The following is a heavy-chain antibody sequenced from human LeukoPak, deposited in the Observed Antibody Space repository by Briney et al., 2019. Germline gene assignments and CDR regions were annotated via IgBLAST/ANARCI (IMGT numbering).Heavy chain of an antibody. V-gene: IGHV4-39*01. D-gene: IGHD7-27*01. J-gene: IGHJ4*02. CDR1: GGSISSGSYY. Sequence: SETLSLTCTVSGGSISSGSYYWGWIRQPPGKGLEGIGSMHYSGSTYYNPSLKSRVTISVDTSKNQLSLKVSSVTAADTAVYYCARRGTNWGRFDYWGQGTLVTVSS. CDR3: ARRGTNWGRFDY. CDR2: MHYSGST.